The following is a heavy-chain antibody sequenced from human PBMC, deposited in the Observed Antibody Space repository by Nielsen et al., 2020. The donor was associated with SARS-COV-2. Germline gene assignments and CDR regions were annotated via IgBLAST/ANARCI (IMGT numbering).Heavy chain of an antibody. D-gene: IGHD3-22*01. Sequence: VRQAPGKGLEWVANIKQDGSEKYYVDSVKGRFTISRDNAKNSLYLQMNSLRAEDTAVYYCARDFPYYYDSSGYYYGRDGMDVWGQGTTVTVSS. CDR2: IKQDGSEK. V-gene: IGHV3-7*01. J-gene: IGHJ6*02. CDR3: ARDFPYYYDSSGYYYGRDGMDV.